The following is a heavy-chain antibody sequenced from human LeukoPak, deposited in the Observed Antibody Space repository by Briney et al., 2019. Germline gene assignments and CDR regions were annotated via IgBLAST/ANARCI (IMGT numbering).Heavy chain of an antibody. Sequence: ASVKVSCKASGYTFTSYYMHWVRQAPGQGLEWMGIINPSGGSTSYARKFQGRVTMTRDTSTSTVYMELSSLRSEDTAVYYCARGYSSRGYSYGYFDYWGQGTLVTVSS. CDR3: ARGYSSRGYSYGYFDY. D-gene: IGHD5-18*01. J-gene: IGHJ4*02. V-gene: IGHV1-46*01. CDR1: GYTFTSYY. CDR2: INPSGGST.